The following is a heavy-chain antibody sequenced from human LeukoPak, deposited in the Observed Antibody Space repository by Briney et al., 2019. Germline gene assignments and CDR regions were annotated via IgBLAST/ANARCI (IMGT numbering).Heavy chain of an antibody. J-gene: IGHJ4*02. CDR2: IYTSGST. CDR1: GGAISSGSYY. D-gene: IGHD3-9*01. V-gene: IGHV4-61*02. Sequence: SQTLSLTCTVSGGAISSGSYYWSWIRQPAGKGLEWIGRIYTSGSTNYNPSLKSRVTISVDTSKNQFSLRLSSVTAADTAVYYCARGNDILTIDYWGQGTLVTVSS. CDR3: ARGNDILTIDY.